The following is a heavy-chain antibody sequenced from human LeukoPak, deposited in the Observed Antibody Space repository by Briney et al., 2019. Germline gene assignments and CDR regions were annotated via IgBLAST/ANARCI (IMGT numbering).Heavy chain of an antibody. V-gene: IGHV4-31*03. Sequence: TSETLSFTCTVSGGSISSGGYYWSWIRQHPGRGLEWIGYIYYSGSTYYNPSLKSRVTISVDTSKNQFSLKLSSVTAADTAVYYCARMHVDTAMVDYWGQGTLVTVSS. J-gene: IGHJ4*02. CDR2: IYYSGST. D-gene: IGHD5-18*01. CDR3: ARMHVDTAMVDY. CDR1: GGSISSGGYY.